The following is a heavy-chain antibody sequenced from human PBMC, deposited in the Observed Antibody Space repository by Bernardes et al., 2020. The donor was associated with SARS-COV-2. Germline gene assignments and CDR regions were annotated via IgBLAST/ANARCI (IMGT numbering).Heavy chain of an antibody. V-gene: IGHV3-30*18. CDR2: ISYEGSKK. CDR1: GFNLNNFG. D-gene: IGHD3-10*01. J-gene: IGHJ3*02. CDR3: AKPSSILWIGEGRGGFHI. Sequence: VGSLRLSCAVSGFNLNNFGMHWVRQAPGRGLEWVAVISYEGSKKYYADFVKGRFSISRDNSKSTIYLQMNSLTSEDTAIYYCAKPSSILWIGEGRGGFHIWGQGTMVSVFS.